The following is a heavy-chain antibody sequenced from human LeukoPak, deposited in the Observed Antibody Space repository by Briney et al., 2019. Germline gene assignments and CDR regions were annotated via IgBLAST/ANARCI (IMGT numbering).Heavy chain of an antibody. D-gene: IGHD2-2*01. V-gene: IGHV4-39*01. CDR1: GGSISSSSYY. J-gene: IGHJ4*02. Sequence: SETLSLTCTVSGGSISSSSYYWGWIRQPPGKGLEWIGSIYYSGSTYYNPSLKSRVTISVDTSKNQFSLKLSSVTAAGTAVYYCARQLGYCSSTSCYADKVDYWGQGTLVTASS. CDR2: IYYSGST. CDR3: ARQLGYCSSTSCYADKVDY.